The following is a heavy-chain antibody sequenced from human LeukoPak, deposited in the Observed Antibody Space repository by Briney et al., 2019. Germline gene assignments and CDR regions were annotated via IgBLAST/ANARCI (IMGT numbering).Heavy chain of an antibody. CDR2: IIPMFGTA. CDR1: GYTFNNYA. CDR3: ARDPPGRPYSSSSYG. J-gene: IGHJ4*02. Sequence: SVKVSCKASGYTFNNYAMNWVRQAPGQGLEWMGGIIPMFGTANYAQKFQGRVTITADKSTSTAYMELSSLRSEDTAVYYCARDPPGRPYSSSSYGWGQGTLVTVSS. D-gene: IGHD6-6*01. V-gene: IGHV1-69*06.